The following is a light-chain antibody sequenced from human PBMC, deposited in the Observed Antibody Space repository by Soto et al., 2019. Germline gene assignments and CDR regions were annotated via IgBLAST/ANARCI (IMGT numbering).Light chain of an antibody. V-gene: IGKV3-20*01. Sequence: EMVLTQSPGTLPLSPGQRATLSCRASQSVRSSNLAWYQQKPGQAPRLLIYGASSRATGIPDRFSGSGCGRDFTLTISRLAREDFAVYYCQQYGSSPITVGQGTKVEIK. CDR3: QQYGSSPIT. CDR2: GAS. CDR1: QSVRSSN. J-gene: IGKJ1*01.